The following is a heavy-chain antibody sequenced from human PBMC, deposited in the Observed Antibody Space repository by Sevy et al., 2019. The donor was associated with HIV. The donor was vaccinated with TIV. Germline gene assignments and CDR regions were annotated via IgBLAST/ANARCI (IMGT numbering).Heavy chain of an antibody. CDR1: GGSISSYY. CDR3: ARDGVLTGYYYYYGMDV. CDR2: IYTSGST. Sequence: SETLSITCTVSGGSISSYYWSWIRQPAGKGLEWIGRIYTSGSTNYNPSLKSRVTMSVDTSKNQFSLKLSSVTAADTAVYYCARDGVLTGYYYYYGMDVWGQGTTVTVSS. V-gene: IGHV4-4*07. D-gene: IGHD3-9*01. J-gene: IGHJ6*02.